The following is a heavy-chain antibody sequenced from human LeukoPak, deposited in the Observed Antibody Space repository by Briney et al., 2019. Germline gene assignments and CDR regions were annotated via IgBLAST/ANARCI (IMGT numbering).Heavy chain of an antibody. J-gene: IGHJ4*02. CDR1: GYTFTSYD. D-gene: IGHD2-2*01. CDR2: IIPIFGTA. V-gene: IGHV1-69*13. Sequence: SVKVSCKASGYTFTSYDINWVRQAPGQGLEWMGGIIPIFGTANYAQKFQGRVTITADESTSTAYMELSSLRSEDTAVYYCARDVYCSSTTCSYYFDYWGQGTLVTVSS. CDR3: ARDVYCSSTTCSYYFDY.